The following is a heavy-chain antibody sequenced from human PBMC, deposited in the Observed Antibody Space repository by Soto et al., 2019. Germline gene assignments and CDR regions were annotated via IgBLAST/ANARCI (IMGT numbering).Heavy chain of an antibody. J-gene: IGHJ6*02. CDR2: INPNSGGT. D-gene: IGHD3-10*01. CDR3: ARDYLVREPLEHYYYGMDV. Sequence: GASVKVSCKASGNTVPNYAIHWVRQAPGQRLEWMGWINPNSGGTNYAQKFQGWVTMTRDTSISTAYMELSRLRSDDTAVYYCARDYLVREPLEHYYYGMDVWGQGTTVTVSS. CDR1: GNTVPNYA. V-gene: IGHV1-2*04.